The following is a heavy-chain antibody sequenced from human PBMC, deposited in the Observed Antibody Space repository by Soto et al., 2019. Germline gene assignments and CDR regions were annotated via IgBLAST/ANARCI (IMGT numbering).Heavy chain of an antibody. CDR1: GFTFSSYA. Sequence: EVQLLESGGGLVQPGGSLRLSCAASGFTFSSYAMSWIRQAPGKGLEWVSAISGSGGSTYYADSVKGRFTISRDNSKNTLYLQMNSLRAEDTAVYYCAKLIGYCSSTSCPARYYYYYGIDVWGQGTTVTVSS. CDR3: AKLIGYCSSTSCPARYYYYYGIDV. D-gene: IGHD2-2*01. V-gene: IGHV3-23*01. J-gene: IGHJ6*02. CDR2: ISGSGGST.